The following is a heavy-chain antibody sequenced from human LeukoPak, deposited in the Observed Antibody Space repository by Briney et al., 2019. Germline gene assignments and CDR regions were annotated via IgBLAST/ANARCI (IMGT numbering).Heavy chain of an antibody. CDR2: ISGSGGYT. CDR1: GFTFSSYA. V-gene: IGHV3-23*01. D-gene: IGHD3-16*01. Sequence: GGSLRLSCIVSGFTFSSYAMSWVRQAPGKGLEWVSAISGSGGYTYYADSVKGRFTISRDNSKNTLFLQMNSLRAEDTAVYYCAQRGGDGNPHDYWGQGTLVTVSS. J-gene: IGHJ4*02. CDR3: AQRGGDGNPHDY.